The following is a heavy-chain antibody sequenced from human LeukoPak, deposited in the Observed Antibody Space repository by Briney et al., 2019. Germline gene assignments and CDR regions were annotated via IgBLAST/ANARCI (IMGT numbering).Heavy chain of an antibody. CDR1: GGTFISYA. Sequence: SVKVSCKASGGTFISYAISWVGQAPGQGLEWRGGIIPIFGTANYAQKFQGRGTMTRDTANSTVYMEMSSLRSEDTAVYYCARDEQLWLRSFRFDWFDHWGQGTLVTVSS. J-gene: IGHJ5*02. CDR2: IIPIFGTA. CDR3: ARDEQLWLRSFRFDWFDH. V-gene: IGHV1-69*05. D-gene: IGHD5-18*01.